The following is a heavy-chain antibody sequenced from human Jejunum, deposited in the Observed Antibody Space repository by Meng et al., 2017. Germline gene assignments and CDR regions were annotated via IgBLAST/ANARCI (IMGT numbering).Heavy chain of an antibody. Sequence: GGSLRPSCAASGFTFSNFAMSWVRQAPGKGPEWTSGINVSGGSTYYVDPVKGRFTISRDNSRDNSRNILYLQMTSLKPEDTAVYYCARGPGNGSYSPSYPWGQGTLVTVSS. CDR3: ARGPGNGSYSPSYP. CDR1: GFTFSNFA. V-gene: IGHV3-23*01. D-gene: IGHD1-26*01. CDR2: INVSGGST. J-gene: IGHJ5*02.